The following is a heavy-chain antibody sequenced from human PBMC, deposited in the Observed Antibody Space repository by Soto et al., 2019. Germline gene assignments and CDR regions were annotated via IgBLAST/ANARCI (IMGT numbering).Heavy chain of an antibody. CDR2: IIPIFGTA. J-gene: IGHJ5*02. Sequence: SVKVSCKASGGTFSSYAISWVRQAPGQGLEWMGGIIPIFGTANYTQKFQGRVTITADESTSTAYMELSSRRSEDTAVYYCARDRSGTWYSSSLYKWFDPWGQGTLVTVS. D-gene: IGHD6-13*01. V-gene: IGHV1-69*13. CDR1: GGTFSSYA. CDR3: ARDRSGTWYSSSLYKWFDP.